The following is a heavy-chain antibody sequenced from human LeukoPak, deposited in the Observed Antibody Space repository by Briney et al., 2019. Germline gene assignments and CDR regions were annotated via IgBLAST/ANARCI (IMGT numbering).Heavy chain of an antibody. V-gene: IGHV3-23*01. J-gene: IGHJ4*02. CDR1: GLSFSNYA. CDR2: ISGGGGTT. Sequence: QPGGSLRLSCAASGLSFSNYAMNWVRQAPGKGLEWVSLISGGGGTTYYADSVRGRFTISRDNSKNTVYLQMNSLRAEDTAVYCCSNDRAYGGYDGLDYWGPGTLVTVSS. CDR3: SNDRAYGGYDGLDY. D-gene: IGHD5-12*01.